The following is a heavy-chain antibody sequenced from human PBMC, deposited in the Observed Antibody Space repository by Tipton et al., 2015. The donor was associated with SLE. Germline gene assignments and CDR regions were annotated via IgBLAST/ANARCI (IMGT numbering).Heavy chain of an antibody. CDR2: IYYSGST. V-gene: IGHV4-59*08. CDR3: ARVGVGATTGYYYYYMDV. CDR1: GGSFSGYY. J-gene: IGHJ6*03. Sequence: LRLSCAVYGGSFSGYYWSWIRQPPGKGLEWIGSIYYSGSTNYNPSLKSRVTISVDTSKNQFSLKLSSVTAADTAVYHCARVGVGATTGYYYYYMDVWGKGTTVTVSS. D-gene: IGHD1-26*01.